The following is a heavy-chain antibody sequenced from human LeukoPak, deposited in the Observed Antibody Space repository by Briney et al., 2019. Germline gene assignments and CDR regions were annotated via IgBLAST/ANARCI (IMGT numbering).Heavy chain of an antibody. V-gene: IGHV3-21*01. J-gene: IGHJ5*02. CDR3: ARDFAAVATNWFDP. D-gene: IGHD6-19*01. CDR1: GFTFSTYN. Sequence: GGSLRLSCAAPGFTFSTYNMNWVRQAPGKGLEWVSSISGSSSYIYYADSVKGRFSISRDNAKNSLYLQMNSLRAEDTAVYYCARDFAAVATNWFDPWGQGTLVTVSS. CDR2: ISGSSSYI.